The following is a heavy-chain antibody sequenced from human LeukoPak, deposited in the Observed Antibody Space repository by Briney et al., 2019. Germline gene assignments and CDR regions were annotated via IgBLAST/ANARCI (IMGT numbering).Heavy chain of an antibody. CDR3: AKPTTGYSSGRYPGWPVDY. CDR2: IFGRGGSA. D-gene: IGHD6-19*01. CDR1: GFTFNSYA. V-gene: IGHV3-23*01. J-gene: IGHJ4*02. Sequence: PGGSLRLSCAASGFTFNSYAMYWVRQAPGKGLEWVSGIFGRGGSAHYAVSVKGRFTIFRDNSKNTVYLQMNSLRAEDTAVYYCAKPTTGYSSGRYPGWPVDYWGQGTLVTVSS.